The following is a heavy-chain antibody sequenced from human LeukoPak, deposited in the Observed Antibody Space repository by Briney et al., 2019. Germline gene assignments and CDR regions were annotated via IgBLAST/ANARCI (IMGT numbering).Heavy chain of an antibody. CDR3: ATLWY. J-gene: IGHJ4*02. V-gene: IGHV3-9*01. D-gene: IGHD2-21*01. Sequence: PGRSLRLSRAASGFTFDDYAMHWVRQAPGKGLEWVSGISWNSGSIGYADSVKGRFTISRDNAKNSLYLQMNSLRAEDTALYYCATLWYWGQGTLVTVSS. CDR2: ISWNSGSI. CDR1: GFTFDDYA.